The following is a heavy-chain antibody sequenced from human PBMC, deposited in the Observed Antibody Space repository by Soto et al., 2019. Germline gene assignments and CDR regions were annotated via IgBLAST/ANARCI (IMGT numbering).Heavy chain of an antibody. D-gene: IGHD3-10*01. CDR2: IYYSGST. Sequence: SETLSLTCTVSGGSISSGGYYWSWIRQHPWKGLEWIGYIYYSGSTYYNPSLKSRVTISVDTSKNQFSLKLSSVTAADTAVYHCARGSKIWFGEIGAFDIWGQGTMVTVSS. CDR1: GGSISSGGYY. V-gene: IGHV4-31*03. CDR3: ARGSKIWFGEIGAFDI. J-gene: IGHJ3*02.